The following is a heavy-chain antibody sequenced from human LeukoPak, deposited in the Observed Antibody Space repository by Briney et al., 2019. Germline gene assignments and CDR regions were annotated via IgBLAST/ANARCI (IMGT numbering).Heavy chain of an antibody. CDR3: ARQWNWNDGEYFQH. J-gene: IGHJ1*01. V-gene: IGHV4-39*01. CDR1: GGSIRSSYYY. CDR2: IYYSGST. D-gene: IGHD1-1*01. Sequence: DPSETLSLTCTVSGGSIRSSYYYWGWIRQPPGKGLEWIGSIYYSGSTYYNPSLKSRVTISVDTSKNQFSLELSSVTAADTAVYYCARQWNWNDGEYFQHWGQGTLVTVSS.